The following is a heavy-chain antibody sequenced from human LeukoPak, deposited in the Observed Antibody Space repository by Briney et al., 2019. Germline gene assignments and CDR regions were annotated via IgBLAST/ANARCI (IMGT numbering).Heavy chain of an antibody. Sequence: SETLSLTCTVSGGSISSSSYYWGWIRQPPGKRLEWIGSIYYSGSTYYNPSLKSRVTISVDTSKNQFSLKVNSVTAADTAVYYCARHGGGYSFDYWGQGTLVTVSS. CDR2: IYYSGST. CDR1: GGSISSSSYY. V-gene: IGHV4-39*01. D-gene: IGHD5-24*01. J-gene: IGHJ4*02. CDR3: ARHGGGYSFDY.